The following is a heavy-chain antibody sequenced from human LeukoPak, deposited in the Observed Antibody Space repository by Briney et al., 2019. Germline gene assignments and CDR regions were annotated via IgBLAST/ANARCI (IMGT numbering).Heavy chain of an antibody. V-gene: IGHV4-34*01. Sequence: PSETLSLTCAVYGGSFSGYYWSWIRQPPGKGLEWIGEINHSGSTNYNPSLKSRVTISVDTSKNQFSLKLSSVTAADTAVYYCARGRWFDPWGQGSLVTVSS. J-gene: IGHJ5*02. CDR3: ARGRWFDP. CDR1: GGSFSGYY. CDR2: INHSGST.